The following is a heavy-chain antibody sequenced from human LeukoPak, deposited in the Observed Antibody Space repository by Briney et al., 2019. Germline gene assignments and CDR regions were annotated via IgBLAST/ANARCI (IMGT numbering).Heavy chain of an antibody. Sequence: GGSLRLSCAASGFTVSSNYMSWVRQAPGKGLVWVSRINTDGSSTTYADSVKGRFTISRDNAKNTLYLQMNSLRAEDTAVYYCASTPTERDGYHEYWGQGTLVTVSS. D-gene: IGHD5-24*01. CDR1: GFTVSSNY. V-gene: IGHV3-74*01. J-gene: IGHJ4*02. CDR2: INTDGSST. CDR3: ASTPTERDGYHEY.